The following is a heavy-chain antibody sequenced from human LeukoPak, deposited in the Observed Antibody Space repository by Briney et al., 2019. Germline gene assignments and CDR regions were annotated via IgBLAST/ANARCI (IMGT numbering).Heavy chain of an antibody. Sequence: SVKVSCKASGGTFSSYAISWVRQAPGQGLEWMGRIIPILGIANYAQKFQGRVTITADKSTSTAYMELSSLRSEDTAVYYCARDQGVLRYFDWLPQDYYYYGMDVWGQGTTVTVSS. CDR2: IIPILGIA. D-gene: IGHD3-9*01. CDR3: ARDQGVLRYFDWLPQDYYYYGMDV. J-gene: IGHJ6*02. V-gene: IGHV1-69*04. CDR1: GGTFSSYA.